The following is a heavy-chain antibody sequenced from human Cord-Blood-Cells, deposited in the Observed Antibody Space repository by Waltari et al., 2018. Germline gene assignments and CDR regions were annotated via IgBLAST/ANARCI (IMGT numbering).Heavy chain of an antibody. V-gene: IGHV4-4*02. CDR1: GGSITSSNW. D-gene: IGHD3-10*01. CDR3: ARGFRAEAPENSYYFDY. J-gene: IGHJ4*02. CDR2: IYHSGST. Sequence: QVQLQESGPGLVKPSGTLSLTCAVPGGSITSSNWWSWVGQPPGKGLEWIGEIYHSGSTNYNPSLKSRVTISVDKSKNQFSLKLSSVTAADTAVYYCARGFRAEAPENSYYFDYWGQGTLVTVSS.